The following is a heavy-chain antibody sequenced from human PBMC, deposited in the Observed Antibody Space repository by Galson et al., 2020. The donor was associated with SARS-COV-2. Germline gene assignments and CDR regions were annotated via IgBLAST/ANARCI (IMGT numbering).Heavy chain of an antibody. Sequence: GESLKLSCAASGFTFSSYDMHWVRQATGKGLEWVSAIGTAGDTYYPGSVKGRFTISRENAKNSLYLQMNSLRAGDTAVYYCASAAREGCSSTSCRYYYFYYMDVWGKGATVTVSS. J-gene: IGHJ6*03. D-gene: IGHD2-2*01. CDR1: GFTFSSYD. CDR2: IGTAGDT. CDR3: ASAAREGCSSTSCRYYYFYYMDV. V-gene: IGHV3-13*01.